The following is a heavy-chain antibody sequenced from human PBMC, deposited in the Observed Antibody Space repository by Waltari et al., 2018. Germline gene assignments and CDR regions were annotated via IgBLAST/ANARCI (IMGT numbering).Heavy chain of an antibody. J-gene: IGHJ4*02. CDR1: GFTFSNCW. CDR3: ARTVAGSFDH. V-gene: IGHV3-74*01. CDR2: IYGDGTTT. D-gene: IGHD6-19*01. Sequence: EVQLVESGGGLVQPGGSLRLSCAASGFTFSNCWMDWVRQAPGKGVVWVARIYGDGTTTHYADSVKGRFSVSRDNAKNTLYLQMNSLRAEDTAVYYCARTVAGSFDHWGQGTLVNVSS.